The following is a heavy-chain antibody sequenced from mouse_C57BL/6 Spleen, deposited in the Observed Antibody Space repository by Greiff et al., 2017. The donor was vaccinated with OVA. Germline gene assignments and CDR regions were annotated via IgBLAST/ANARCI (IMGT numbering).Heavy chain of an antibody. D-gene: IGHD2-4*01. J-gene: IGHJ2*01. V-gene: IGHV1-55*01. CDR3: AGGLRQALDY. Sequence: VQLQQPGAELVKPGASVKLSCKASGYTFTSYWITWVKQRPGQGLEWIGDIYPGSGSTNYNEKFKSKATLTVDTSSSAANMQLNRLTSEDAAVYYCAGGLRQALDYWGQGTTLTVSS. CDR2: IYPGSGST. CDR1: GYTFTSYW.